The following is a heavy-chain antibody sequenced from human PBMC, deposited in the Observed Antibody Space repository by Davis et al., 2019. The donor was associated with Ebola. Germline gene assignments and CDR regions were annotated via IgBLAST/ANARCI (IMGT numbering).Heavy chain of an antibody. V-gene: IGHV2-5*02. CDR1: GFSLTTSGVA. D-gene: IGHD5/OR15-5a*01. Sequence: SGPTLVKPTQTLTLTCPFSGFSLTTSGVAVGWVRQPPGKALEWLAVIYWDDDKRYSPSLKNRLTVTKDTSKNQVVLTMTNMDPVDTGTYYCAQSTAIPFAYWGQGTLVTVSS. CDR3: AQSTAIPFAY. J-gene: IGHJ4*02. CDR2: IYWDDDK.